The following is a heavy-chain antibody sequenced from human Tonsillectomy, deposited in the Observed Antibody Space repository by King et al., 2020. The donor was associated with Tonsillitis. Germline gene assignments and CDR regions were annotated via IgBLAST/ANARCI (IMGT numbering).Heavy chain of an antibody. CDR3: AGQHNDAFDI. Sequence: VQLVESGGGLVQPGGSLRLSCAASGFTFSSFEMNWVRQAPGKGLEWVSYISYSGSAIYYADSVKGRFTVSRDNAKNSLDLQMNSLRAEDTAVYYCAGQHNDAFDIWGQGTMVTVSS. J-gene: IGHJ3*02. CDR2: ISYSGSAI. CDR1: GFTFSSFE. V-gene: IGHV3-48*03.